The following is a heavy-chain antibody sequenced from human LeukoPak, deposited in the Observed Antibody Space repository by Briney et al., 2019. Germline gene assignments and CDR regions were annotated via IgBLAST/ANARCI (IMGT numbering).Heavy chain of an antibody. V-gene: IGHV1-18*01. D-gene: IGHD6-13*01. J-gene: IGHJ6*03. Sequence: ASVKVSCKASGYTFTSYGISWVRQAPGQGLEWMGWISGYNGHTNYAQKLQGRVTMTIDTSTSTAYMELRRLRSDDTAVYYCARGQSIAAAPASFYYYMDVWGKGTTVTVSS. CDR1: GYTFTSYG. CDR3: ARGQSIAAAPASFYYYMDV. CDR2: ISGYNGHT.